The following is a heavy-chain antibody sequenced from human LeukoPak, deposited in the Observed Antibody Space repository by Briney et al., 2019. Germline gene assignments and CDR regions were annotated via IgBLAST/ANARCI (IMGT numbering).Heavy chain of an antibody. V-gene: IGHV1-18*01. Sequence: ASVRVSCKASGYTFANFGITWVRQAPGQGLEWMGWISVYNGNTNYAQNLQGRVTLTTDTSTSTAYMELRSLRSDDTALYYCARTCSSSSCYMVHWGQGTLVTVSS. D-gene: IGHD2-2*02. CDR2: ISVYNGNT. J-gene: IGHJ4*02. CDR1: GYTFANFG. CDR3: ARTCSSSSCYMVH.